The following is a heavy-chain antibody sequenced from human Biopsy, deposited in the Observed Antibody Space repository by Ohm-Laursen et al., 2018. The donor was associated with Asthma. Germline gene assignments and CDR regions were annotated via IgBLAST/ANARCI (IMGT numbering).Heavy chain of an antibody. CDR1: YGSITSGGYY. D-gene: IGHD3-22*01. V-gene: IGHV4-31*03. Sequence: TLSLTCTVSYGSITSGGYYWTWIRQHPGKGLEWIGFIYYSGSTYYNPSLKSRVSISIDTSKNQFSLKLSSVTAADTAVYYCVRARDYYDSRGYYRSFDYWGQGTLVTVSS. CDR3: VRARDYYDSRGYYRSFDY. J-gene: IGHJ4*02. CDR2: IYYSGST.